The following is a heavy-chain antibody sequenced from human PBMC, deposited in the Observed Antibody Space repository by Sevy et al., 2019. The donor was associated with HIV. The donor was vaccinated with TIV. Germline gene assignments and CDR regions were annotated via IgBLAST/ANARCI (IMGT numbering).Heavy chain of an antibody. D-gene: IGHD2-15*01. CDR3: ARLGGSSFDY. CDR2: IKQDGSEK. V-gene: IGHV3-7*01. Sequence: GGSLRLSCAASGFTLSSYWMSWVRQAPGKGLEWVANIKQDGSEKYYVDSVKGRFTISRDNAKNSLYLQMNSLRAEDTAVYYCARLGGSSFDYWGQGPLVTVSS. CDR1: GFTLSSYW. J-gene: IGHJ4*02.